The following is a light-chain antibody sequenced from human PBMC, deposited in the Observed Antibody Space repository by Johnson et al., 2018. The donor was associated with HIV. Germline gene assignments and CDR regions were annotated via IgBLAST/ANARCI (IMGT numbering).Light chain of an antibody. Sequence: QSILTQPPSVSAAPGQRVSISCSGSSSNIGNNYVSWYQQLPGRAPKLLICDNNKRPSGIPDRFSGSKSGTSATLGITGLQTGDEADYYCGTWDSSLSAYVFGTGTKVTVL. CDR2: DNN. CDR3: GTWDSSLSAYV. J-gene: IGLJ1*01. V-gene: IGLV1-51*01. CDR1: SSNIGNNY.